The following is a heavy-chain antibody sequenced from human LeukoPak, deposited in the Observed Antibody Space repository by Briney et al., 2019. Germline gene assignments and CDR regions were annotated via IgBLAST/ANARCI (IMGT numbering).Heavy chain of an antibody. CDR3: AGGVAFYGDYEDYFDY. CDR2: IYYSGST. V-gene: IGHV4-39*01. CDR1: GVSISSSSYY. J-gene: IGHJ4*02. Sequence: PSETLSLTCTVSGVSISSSSYYWGWIRQPPGKGLEWIGSIYYSGSTYYNPSLKSRVTISVDTSKNQFSLKLSSVTAADTAVYYCAGGVAFYGDYEDYFDYWGQGTLVTVSS. D-gene: IGHD4-17*01.